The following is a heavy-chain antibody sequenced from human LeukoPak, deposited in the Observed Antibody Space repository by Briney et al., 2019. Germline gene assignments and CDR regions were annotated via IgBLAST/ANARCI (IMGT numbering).Heavy chain of an antibody. CDR1: GGTFSSYA. Sequence: GSSVKVSCEASGGTFSSYAISWVQQAPGKGLEWMGLVDPEDGETIYAEKFQGRVTITADTSTDTAYMELSSLRSEDTAVYYCEMSPRVVPAALRDFDYWGQGTLVTVSS. D-gene: IGHD2-2*01. V-gene: IGHV1-69-2*01. CDR3: EMSPRVVPAALRDFDY. J-gene: IGHJ4*02. CDR2: VDPEDGET.